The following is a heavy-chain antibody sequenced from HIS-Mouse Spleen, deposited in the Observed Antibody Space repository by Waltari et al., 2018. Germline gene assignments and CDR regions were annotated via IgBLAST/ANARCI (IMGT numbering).Heavy chain of an antibody. D-gene: IGHD6-13*01. J-gene: IGHJ2*01. V-gene: IGHV4-39*07. CDR3: AREIPYSSSWYDWYFDL. CDR2: VYYSGRT. Sequence: QLQLQESGPGLVKPSETLSLTCTVSGGSISSSSYYWGWIRQPPGKGLEWIGSVYYSGRTTYNPSLKSRVTISVATSKNQFSLKLSSVTAADTAVYYCAREIPYSSSWYDWYFDLWGRGTLVTVSS. CDR1: GGSISSSSYY.